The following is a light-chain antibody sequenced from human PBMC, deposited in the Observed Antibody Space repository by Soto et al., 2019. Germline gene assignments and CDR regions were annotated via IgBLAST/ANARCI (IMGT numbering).Light chain of an antibody. CDR3: QQRIGVPPLP. Sequence: VELSLSAVSLYIYPGVRATLSCRPSQSVSSILAWYQHTPGQAPSLLIYGASTRATGIPARFSGSGSGTDFTLTISSLEPEDFADYCCQQRIGVPPLPFG. CDR2: GAS. CDR1: QSVSSI. V-gene: IGKV3-11*01. J-gene: IGKJ4*02.